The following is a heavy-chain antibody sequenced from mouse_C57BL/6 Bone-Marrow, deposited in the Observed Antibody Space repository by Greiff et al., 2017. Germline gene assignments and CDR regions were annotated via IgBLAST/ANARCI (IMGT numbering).Heavy chain of an antibody. CDR1: GYTFTSYW. V-gene: IGHV1-50*01. D-gene: IGHD4-1*01. J-gene: IGHJ1*03. Sequence: QVQLQQPGAELVKPGASVKLSCKASGYTFTSYWMQWVKQRPGQGLEWIGEIDPSDSYTNYNQKFKGKATLTVDTYSSTAYMQLSSLTSEDSAVYYCARWANWVYWYFDVWGTGTTVTVSS. CDR2: IDPSDSYT. CDR3: ARWANWVYWYFDV.